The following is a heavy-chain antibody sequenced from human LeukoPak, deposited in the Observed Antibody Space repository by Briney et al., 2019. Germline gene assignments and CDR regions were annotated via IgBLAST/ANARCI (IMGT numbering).Heavy chain of an antibody. Sequence: ASVKLSCKASGYTFTGYYMHWVRQAPGQGLEWKGWINPNSGGTNYAQKFQGRVTMTRDTSISTAYMELSRLRTDDTAVYYYPNGGLPAVMVCRSGARGQLILVTVSS. J-gene: IGHJ4*02. D-gene: IGHD2-15*01. V-gene: IGHV1-2*02. CDR2: INPNSGGT. CDR3: PNGGLPAVMVCRSGA. CDR1: GYTFTGYY.